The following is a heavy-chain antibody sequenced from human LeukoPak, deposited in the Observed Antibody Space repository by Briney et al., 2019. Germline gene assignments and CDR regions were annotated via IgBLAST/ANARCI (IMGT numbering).Heavy chain of an antibody. D-gene: IGHD6-19*01. Sequence: GGSLRLSCAASGFTFSSYGMHWVRQAPGKGLEWVAVISYDGSNKYYADSVKGRFTISRDNSKNTLYLQMNSLRAEDTAVYYCAKESSGWYGGYFDYWGQGTLSPSPQ. V-gene: IGHV3-30*18. J-gene: IGHJ4*02. CDR1: GFTFSSYG. CDR3: AKESSGWYGGYFDY. CDR2: ISYDGSNK.